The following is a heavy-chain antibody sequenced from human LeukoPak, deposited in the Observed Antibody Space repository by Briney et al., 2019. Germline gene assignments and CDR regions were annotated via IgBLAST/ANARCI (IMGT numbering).Heavy chain of an antibody. CDR3: AKVGDSSGYPDY. D-gene: IGHD3-22*01. Sequence: GGSPRLSCAASGFTFSSYGMHWVRQAPGKGLEWVAVISYDGSNKYYADSVKGRFTISRDNSKNTLYLQMNSLRAEDTAVYYCAKVGDSSGYPDYWGQGTLVTVSS. CDR1: GFTFSSYG. V-gene: IGHV3-30*18. J-gene: IGHJ4*02. CDR2: ISYDGSNK.